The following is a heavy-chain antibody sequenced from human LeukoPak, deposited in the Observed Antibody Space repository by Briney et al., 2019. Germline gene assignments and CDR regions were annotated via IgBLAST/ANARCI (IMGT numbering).Heavy chain of an antibody. Sequence: SETLSLTCTVSGGSISSYYWSWIRQPPGKGLEWIGYIYYSGSTNYNPSLKSRVTISVDTSKNQFSLKLSSVTAADTAVYYCARNYYDSSGYYPGLDYWGQGTLVTGSS. CDR1: GGSISSYY. D-gene: IGHD3-22*01. V-gene: IGHV4-59*01. CDR2: IYYSGST. CDR3: ARNYYDSSGYYPGLDY. J-gene: IGHJ4*02.